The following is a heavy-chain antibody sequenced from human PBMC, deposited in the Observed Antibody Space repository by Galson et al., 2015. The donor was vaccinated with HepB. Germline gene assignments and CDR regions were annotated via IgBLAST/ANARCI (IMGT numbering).Heavy chain of an antibody. CDR3: ARGGAVTTGGYYGMDV. J-gene: IGHJ6*02. D-gene: IGHD4-11*01. CDR1: GFTFSSYG. CDR2: IWYDGSNK. Sequence: SLRLSCAASGFTFSSYGMHWVRQAPGKGLEWVAVIWYDGSNKYYADSVKGRFTIPRDNSKNTLYLQMNSLRAEDTAVYYCARGGAVTTGGYYGMDVWGQGTTVTVS. V-gene: IGHV3-33*01.